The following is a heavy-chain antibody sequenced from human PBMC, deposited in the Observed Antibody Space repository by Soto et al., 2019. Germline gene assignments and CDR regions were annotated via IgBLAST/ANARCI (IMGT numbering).Heavy chain of an antibody. CDR3: ARVLSGSSLFDY. V-gene: IGHV4-59*01. CDR1: GGSIISDY. CDR2: ISYSGST. J-gene: IGHJ4*02. Sequence: SGGSIISDYWSWIRQPPGKGLEWIGYISYSGSTNYNPSLKSLVTISVDTSRNQFSLNLSSVTAADTAVYYCARVLSGSSLFDYWGQGTLVTVSS. D-gene: IGHD1-26*01.